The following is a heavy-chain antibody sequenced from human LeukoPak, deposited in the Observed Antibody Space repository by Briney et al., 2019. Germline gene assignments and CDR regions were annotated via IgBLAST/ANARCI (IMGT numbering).Heavy chain of an antibody. CDR1: GFTFTSYS. Sequence: PGGSLRLSCAVSGFTFTSYSINWFRQAPGKGLEWVSYISRDSSNIYYADSVKGRFTISRDNARNSMYLQMNSLRAEDTAVYYCARALRAGDYRSYYGMDVWGQGTTVTVSS. V-gene: IGHV3-48*01. J-gene: IGHJ6*02. D-gene: IGHD4-17*01. CDR3: ARALRAGDYRSYYGMDV. CDR2: ISRDSSNI.